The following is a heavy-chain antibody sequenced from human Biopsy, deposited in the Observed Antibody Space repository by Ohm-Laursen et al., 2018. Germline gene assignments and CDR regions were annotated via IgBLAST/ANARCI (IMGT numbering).Heavy chain of an antibody. CDR2: IWYDGTNK. Sequence: SLRLSCTASGFSFSDYGMHWVRQAPGRGLEWVAVIWYDGTNKYYAESVEGRFTISRGNSKNTLYLQINTLTLEDTAFYYCARGLSSGWYGYFDVWGRGTLVTVSS. CDR3: ARGLSSGWYGYFDV. D-gene: IGHD6-19*01. CDR1: GFSFSDYG. J-gene: IGHJ2*01. V-gene: IGHV3-33*01.